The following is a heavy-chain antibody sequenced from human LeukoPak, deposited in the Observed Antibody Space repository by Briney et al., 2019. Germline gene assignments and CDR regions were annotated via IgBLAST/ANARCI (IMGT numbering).Heavy chain of an antibody. CDR2: ISGRGNNT. J-gene: IGHJ4*02. CDR1: GFTFSTYA. D-gene: IGHD6-13*01. Sequence: GGSLRLSCAASGFTFSTYAMSWVRQAPGKGREWVSSISGRGNNTYYADSVKGRFTISRDNSKNTLHLQVNSLRAEDTAIYYCARAYSSSWYDYWGQGTLVTVSS. V-gene: IGHV3-23*01. CDR3: ARAYSSSWYDY.